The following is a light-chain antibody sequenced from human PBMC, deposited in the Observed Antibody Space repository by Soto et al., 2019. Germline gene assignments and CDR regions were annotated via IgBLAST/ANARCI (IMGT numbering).Light chain of an antibody. CDR1: SSNIGSNT. J-gene: IGLJ2*01. V-gene: IGLV1-44*01. CDR2: SNN. Sequence: LTQPPSASGTPGQRVTISCSGSSSNIGSNTVNWYQQLPGTAPKLLIYSNNQRPSGVPDRFSGSKSGTSASLAISGLQSEDEADYYCAAWDDSLKVVFGGGTQLTVL. CDR3: AAWDDSLKVV.